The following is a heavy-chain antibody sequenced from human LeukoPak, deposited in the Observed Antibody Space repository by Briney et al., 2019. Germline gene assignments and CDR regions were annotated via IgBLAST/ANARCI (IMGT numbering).Heavy chain of an antibody. D-gene: IGHD2-2*01. CDR3: AKAPRGHSSTSCWDY. V-gene: IGHV3-23*01. CDR2: ISGSGGST. J-gene: IGHJ4*02. CDR1: GFTFSSYT. Sequence: TGGSLRLSCAASGFTFSSYTMNWVRQAPGKGLEWVSAISGSGGSTYYADSVKGRFTISRDNSKNTLYLQMNSLRAEDTAVYYCAKAPRGHSSTSCWDYWGQGTLVTVSS.